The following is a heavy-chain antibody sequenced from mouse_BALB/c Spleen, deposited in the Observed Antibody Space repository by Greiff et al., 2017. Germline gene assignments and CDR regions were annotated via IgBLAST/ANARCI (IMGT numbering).Heavy chain of an antibody. CDR2: ISSGGSYT. J-gene: IGHJ3*01. CDR1: GFTFSSYA. D-gene: IGHD2-3*01. Sequence: EVKVVESGGGLVKPGGSLKLSCAASGFTFSSYAMSWVRQSPEKRLEWVAEISSGGSYTYYPDTVTGRFTISRDNATNTLYLEMSSLRSEDTAMYYCARDYDGYYGFAYWGQGTLVTVSA. CDR3: ARDYDGYYGFAY. V-gene: IGHV5-9-4*01.